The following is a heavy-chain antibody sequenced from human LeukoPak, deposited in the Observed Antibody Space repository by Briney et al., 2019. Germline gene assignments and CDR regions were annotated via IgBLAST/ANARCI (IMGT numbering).Heavy chain of an antibody. J-gene: IGHJ4*02. V-gene: IGHV3-23*01. D-gene: IGHD6-19*01. Sequence: PGGSLRLSCAASGFTFSSYAMNWVRRAPGEGLEWVSGISGSGGSTYYTDSVKGRFTISRDNSKNTLYLQMNSLRAEDTAVYYCAKGNQWLTYYYFDYWGQGTLVTVSS. CDR1: GFTFSSYA. CDR2: ISGSGGST. CDR3: AKGNQWLTYYYFDY.